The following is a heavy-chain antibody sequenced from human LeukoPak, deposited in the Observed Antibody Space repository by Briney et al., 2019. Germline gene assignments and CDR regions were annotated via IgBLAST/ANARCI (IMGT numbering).Heavy chain of an antibody. CDR1: GFTFTSSA. D-gene: IGHD4-23*01. Sequence: SVKVPCKASGFTFTSSAMQWVRQARGQRLEWIGWIVVGSGNTNYAQKFQERVTITRDMSTSTAYMELSSLRSEDTAVYYCAAEIGGADGGMDVWGQGTTVTVSS. J-gene: IGHJ6*02. V-gene: IGHV1-58*02. CDR2: IVVGSGNT. CDR3: AAEIGGADGGMDV.